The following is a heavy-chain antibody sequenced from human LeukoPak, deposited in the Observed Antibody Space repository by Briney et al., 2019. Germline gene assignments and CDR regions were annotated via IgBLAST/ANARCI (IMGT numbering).Heavy chain of an antibody. CDR3: ARDLGRYCSGGSCYYYYSMDV. Sequence: ASVKVSCKASGYTFTSYGITWVRQAPGQGLEWMGCISAYNGNTNYAQRLRGRVTMTTDRSTSTAYMELRSLRSDDTAVYYCARDLGRYCSGGSCYYYYSMDVWGKGTTVTISS. D-gene: IGHD2-15*01. V-gene: IGHV1-18*01. CDR1: GYTFTSYG. CDR2: ISAYNGNT. J-gene: IGHJ6*03.